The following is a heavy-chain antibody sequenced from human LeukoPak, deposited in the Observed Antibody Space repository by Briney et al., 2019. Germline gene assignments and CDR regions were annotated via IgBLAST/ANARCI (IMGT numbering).Heavy chain of an antibody. V-gene: IGHV1-2*02. CDR3: ARVPRVTTYYYDSSGYYYYFDY. D-gene: IGHD3-22*01. Sequence: GASVKVSCKASGYTFTGYYMHWVRQAPGQGLEWMGWINPNSGGTNYAQKFQGRVTMTRDTSISTAYMELSRLRSDDTAVYYCARVPRVTTYYYDSSGYYYYFDYWGQGTLVTVSS. J-gene: IGHJ4*02. CDR1: GYTFTGYY. CDR2: INPNSGGT.